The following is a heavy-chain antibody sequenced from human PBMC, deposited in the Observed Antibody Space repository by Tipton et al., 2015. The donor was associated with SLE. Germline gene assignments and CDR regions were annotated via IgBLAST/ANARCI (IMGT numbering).Heavy chain of an antibody. CDR1: GASIRSYY. V-gene: IGHV4-59*01. J-gene: IGHJ5*02. CDR2: IYNSGST. CDR3: ARDSLSGDNWFDP. D-gene: IGHD1-1*01. Sequence: LRLSCTVSGASIRSYYWSWIRQPPGKGLEWIGNIYNSGSTNYNPSLKSRVTMSLDTSENQFSLKLSSVTAADTAVYYCARDSLSGDNWFDPWGQGTLVTVSS.